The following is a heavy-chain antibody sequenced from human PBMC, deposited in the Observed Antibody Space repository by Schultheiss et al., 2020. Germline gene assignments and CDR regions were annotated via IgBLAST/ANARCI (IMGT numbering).Heavy chain of an antibody. D-gene: IGHD3-22*01. CDR1: GGSISSSSYY. Sequence: TLSLTCTVSGGSISSSSYYWGWIRQPPGKALEWLALIYWDDDKRYSTSLKTRLTISKDTSKNQVVLTMTNMDPVDTATYYCARIGYYDSSGYTWGQGTLVTVSS. V-gene: IGHV2-70*01. CDR2: IYWDDDK. J-gene: IGHJ5*02. CDR3: ARIGYYDSSGYT.